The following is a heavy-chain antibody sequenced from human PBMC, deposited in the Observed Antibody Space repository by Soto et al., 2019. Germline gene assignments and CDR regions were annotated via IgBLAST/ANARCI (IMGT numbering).Heavy chain of an antibody. CDR2: ISSSSSYT. Sequence: GGSLRLSGAASGFTLSDYYMSWIRQAPGKGLEWVSYISSSSSYTNYADSVKGRFTLPRDNAKNSLYLQMNSLSAEDTPVYYCARGGIAARRNWFDPWGQRTLVPLSS. D-gene: IGHD6-6*01. CDR1: GFTLSDYY. CDR3: ARGGIAARRNWFDP. V-gene: IGHV3-11*06. J-gene: IGHJ5*02.